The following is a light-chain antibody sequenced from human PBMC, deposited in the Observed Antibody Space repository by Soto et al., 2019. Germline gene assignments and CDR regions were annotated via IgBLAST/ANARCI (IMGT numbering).Light chain of an antibody. CDR3: QQYGSSPPRT. V-gene: IGKV3-20*01. J-gene: IGKJ1*01. CDR2: GAS. CDR1: QSLGAG. Sequence: EIVMTQSPATLSLSPGERATLSCRASQSLGAGLAWYQQKPGQAPRLLIYGASTRATDVPDRFSGSGSGADFTLSISRLEPEDFAVYYCQQYGSSPPRTFGQGTKVDIK.